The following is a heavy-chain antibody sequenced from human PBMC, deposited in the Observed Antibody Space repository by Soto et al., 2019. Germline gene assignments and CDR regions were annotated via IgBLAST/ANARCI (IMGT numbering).Heavy chain of an antibody. CDR3: ARGGYTSSNYWVD. Sequence: EVQLVESGGGLVQPGGSLRLSCAASGFTFSSLWMTWVRQSPGKGLEWVANIKGDGSEKYYVDSVKGRFTISRDNTKNSLYLEMNSLRADDTALYYCARGGYTSSNYWVDWGQGTLVTVSS. J-gene: IGHJ4*02. D-gene: IGHD6-13*01. CDR2: IKGDGSEK. CDR1: GFTFSSLW. V-gene: IGHV3-7*01.